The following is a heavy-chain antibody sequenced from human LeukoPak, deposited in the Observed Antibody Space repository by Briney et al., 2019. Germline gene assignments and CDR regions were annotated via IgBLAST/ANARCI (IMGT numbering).Heavy chain of an antibody. CDR2: ISSSSSTI. CDR3: ARDYYDSSGQTDAFDI. CDR1: GFTFSSYS. V-gene: IGHV3-48*04. D-gene: IGHD3-22*01. J-gene: IGHJ3*02. Sequence: GGSLRLSCAASGFTFSSYSMNWVRQAPGKGLEWVSYISSSSSTIYYADSVKGRFTISRDNAKNSLYLQMNSLRAEDTAVYYCARDYYDSSGQTDAFDIWGQGTMVTVSS.